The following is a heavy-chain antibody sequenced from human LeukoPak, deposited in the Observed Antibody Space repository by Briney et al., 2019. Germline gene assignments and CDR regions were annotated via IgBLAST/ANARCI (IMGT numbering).Heavy chain of an antibody. CDR1: AFTLGDYA. CDR3: TRHLVRRGYSSGYNY. V-gene: IGHV3-49*03. J-gene: IGHJ4*02. CDR2: IRSKAYGGAT. D-gene: IGHD5-18*01. Sequence: GGSLRLSCTASAFTLGDYAMSWFRQAPGKGREWVGFIRSKAYGGATEYAASVKGRFTISRDDSKSIAYLQMNSLKTEDTAVYYCTRHLVRRGYSSGYNYWRQGTLVTVSS.